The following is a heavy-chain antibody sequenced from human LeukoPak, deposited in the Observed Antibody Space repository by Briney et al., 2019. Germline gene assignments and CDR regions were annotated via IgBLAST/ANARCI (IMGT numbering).Heavy chain of an antibody. V-gene: IGHV3-49*03. CDR1: GFTFGDYA. CDR2: IRSKAYGGTT. Sequence: GGSLRLSCTASGFTFGDYAMSWFRQAPGKGLEWVGFIRSKAYGGTTEYAASVKGRFTISRDDSRSIAYLQMNSLKTEDTAVYYCTRGPTSTQGLLANYWGQGTLVTVSS. D-gene: IGHD5-12*01. CDR3: TRGPTSTQGLLANY. J-gene: IGHJ4*02.